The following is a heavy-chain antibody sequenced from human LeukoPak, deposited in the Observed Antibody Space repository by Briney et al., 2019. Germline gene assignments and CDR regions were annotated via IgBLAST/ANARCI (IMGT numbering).Heavy chain of an antibody. CDR2: INAGNGNT. D-gene: IGHD6-13*01. Sequence: ASVKVSCKASGYTFTSYAMHWVRQAPGQRLEWMGWINAGNGNTKYSQKFQGRVTITRDTSASTAYMELSSLRSEDTAVYYCATRDPRLWDSSSWYKGMDVWGQGTTVTVSS. J-gene: IGHJ6*02. CDR1: GYTFTSYA. V-gene: IGHV1-3*01. CDR3: ATRDPRLWDSSSWYKGMDV.